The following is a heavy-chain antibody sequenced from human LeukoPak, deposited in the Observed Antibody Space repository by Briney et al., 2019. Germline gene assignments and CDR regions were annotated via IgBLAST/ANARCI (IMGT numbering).Heavy chain of an antibody. CDR1: GLTFSSHW. CDR3: ATQQGGNPAY. Sequence: PRGSLRLSCAASGLTFSSHWMHWVRQAPGKGLVWVSRITNDGSSTTYADSVKGRFTISRDNAKNMLYLQVNSLRAEDTAVCYCATQQGGNPAYWGQGTLVAVSS. J-gene: IGHJ4*02. D-gene: IGHD1-14*01. V-gene: IGHV3-74*01. CDR2: ITNDGSST.